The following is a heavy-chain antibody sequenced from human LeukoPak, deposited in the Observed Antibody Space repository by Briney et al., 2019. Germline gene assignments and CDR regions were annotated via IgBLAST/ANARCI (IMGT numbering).Heavy chain of an antibody. CDR3: ARFGVSGDPPFPDWCFDL. J-gene: IGHJ2*01. V-gene: IGHV4-59*08. Sequence: SETLSLTCTVSGGSISSYYWSWIRQPPGKGLEWIGYIYYSGSTNYNPSLKSRVTISVDTSKNQFSLKLSSVTAADTAVYYCARFGVSGDPPFPDWCFDLWGRGTLVTVSS. D-gene: IGHD4-17*01. CDR1: GGSISSYY. CDR2: IYYSGST.